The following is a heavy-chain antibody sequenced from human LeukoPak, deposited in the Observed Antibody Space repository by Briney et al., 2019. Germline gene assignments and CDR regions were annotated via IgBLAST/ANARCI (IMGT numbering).Heavy chain of an antibody. D-gene: IGHD1-26*01. CDR3: ASSRTGSYYSNFDY. CDR1: GYSFTSHW. CDR2: IYPGDSDT. J-gene: IGHJ4*02. Sequence: GESLKISCKGSGYSFTSHWIGWVRQMPGKGLEWMGIIYPGDSDTRYSPSFQGQVTISADKSISTSYLQWSSLKAADTAMYYCASSRTGSYYSNFDYWGQGTLVTVSS. V-gene: IGHV5-51*01.